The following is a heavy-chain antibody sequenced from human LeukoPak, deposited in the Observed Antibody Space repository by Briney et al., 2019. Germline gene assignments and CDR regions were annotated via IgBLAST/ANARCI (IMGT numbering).Heavy chain of an antibody. CDR1: NGSISDYY. V-gene: IGHV4-59*01. CDR2: MSASGSS. Sequence: SETLSLTCTVSNGSISDYYWSWIRQPPGKGLEFIGYMSASGSSNFNPSLKSRVTISIDTSKNQFSLRLSSVTAAETAVYYCARLGSSAMVTFNYWGQGTLVTVSS. D-gene: IGHD5-18*01. CDR3: ARLGSSAMVTFNY. J-gene: IGHJ4*02.